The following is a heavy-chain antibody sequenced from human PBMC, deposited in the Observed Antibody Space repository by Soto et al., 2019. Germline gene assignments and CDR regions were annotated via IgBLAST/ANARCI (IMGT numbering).Heavy chain of an antibody. V-gene: IGHV1-69*01. J-gene: IGHJ4*02. CDR1: GGTFSSYS. D-gene: IGHD1-26*01. Sequence: QVQLVQSGAEVKKPGSSVKVSCKASGGTFSSYSIKWVRQAPGQGLEWMGEIIPIFGTANYAQKFQGRVTITADESTSTAYMELSSLRSEDTSVYYCARDGGRHSGGIDYWGQGTLVTVAS. CDR2: IIPIFGTA. CDR3: ARDGGRHSGGIDY.